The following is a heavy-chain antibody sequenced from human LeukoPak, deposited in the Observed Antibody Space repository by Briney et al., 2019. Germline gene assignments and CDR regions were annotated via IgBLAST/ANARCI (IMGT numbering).Heavy chain of an antibody. CDR2: IYYSGTT. CDR3: ARAFRARYFDL. J-gene: IGHJ2*01. D-gene: IGHD2/OR15-2a*01. V-gene: IGHV4-39*01. CDR1: GGSISSTSYY. Sequence: SETLSLTCTVSGGSISSTSYYWGWIPQPPGKGLEWIGSIYYSGTTYYNPSLKSRVTISVDTSKNQFSLKLSSVTAADTAVYYCARAFRARYFDLWGRGTLVTVSS.